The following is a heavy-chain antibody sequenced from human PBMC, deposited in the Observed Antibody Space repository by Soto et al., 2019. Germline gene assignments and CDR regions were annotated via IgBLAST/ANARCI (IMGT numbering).Heavy chain of an antibody. CDR3: TAGGNSGRYSRFDY. J-gene: IGHJ4*02. D-gene: IGHD1-26*01. Sequence: EVQLVESGGGLVKPGGSLRVSCAASGFTFSNAWMNWVRQAPGKGLEWVGRFKSKADGGTIDYAAPVKGRGTISRDDSKNALYLQMNSLKTDDTAVYYCTAGGNSGRYSRFDYWGQGTLVTVSS. CDR2: FKSKADGGTI. CDR1: GFTFSNAW. V-gene: IGHV3-15*07.